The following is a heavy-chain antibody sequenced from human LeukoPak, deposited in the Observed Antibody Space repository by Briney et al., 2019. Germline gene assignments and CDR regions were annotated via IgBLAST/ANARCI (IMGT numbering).Heavy chain of an antibody. V-gene: IGHV3-9*01. Sequence: GGSLRLSCAASGFTFDDYAMHWVRQAPGKGLEWVSGISWNSGSIGYADSVKGRFTISRDNAKNSLYLQMNSLRAEDTALYYCAKDMAAYYYGSGSCHLDYWGQGTLVTVSS. CDR1: GFTFDDYA. D-gene: IGHD3-10*01. CDR2: ISWNSGSI. CDR3: AKDMAAYYYGSGSCHLDY. J-gene: IGHJ4*02.